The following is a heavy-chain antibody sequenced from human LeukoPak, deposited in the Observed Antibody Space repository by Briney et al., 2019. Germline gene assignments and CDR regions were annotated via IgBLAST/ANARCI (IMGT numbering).Heavy chain of an antibody. J-gene: IGHJ1*01. CDR1: GCSLRTTGLG. CDR3: AHYHYDMGLFQH. D-gene: IGHD3-22*01. V-gene: IGHV2-5*01. Sequence: SSPKLVNHTPTLTLTCSFSGCSLRTTGLGVGWIRQPTANPLEWLGLIDWKDDKRYRPSLKSRLTISKDTSKNQVVLTMTNMDPVDTATYYCAHYHYDMGLFQHWGEGTLVTVSS. CDR2: IDWKDDK.